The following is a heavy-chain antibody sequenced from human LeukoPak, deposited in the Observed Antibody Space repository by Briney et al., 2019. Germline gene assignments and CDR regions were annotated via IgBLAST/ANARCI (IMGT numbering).Heavy chain of an antibody. CDR3: ARASDTAMASDAFDI. CDR1: GGSISSYY. Sequence: SETLSLTCTVSGGSISSYYWSWIRQPAGKGLEWIGRIYTSGSTNYNPSLKSRVTISVDKCKNQFSLKLSSVTAADTAVYYCARASDTAMASDAFDIWGQGTMVTVSS. J-gene: IGHJ3*02. V-gene: IGHV4-4*07. D-gene: IGHD5-18*01. CDR2: IYTSGST.